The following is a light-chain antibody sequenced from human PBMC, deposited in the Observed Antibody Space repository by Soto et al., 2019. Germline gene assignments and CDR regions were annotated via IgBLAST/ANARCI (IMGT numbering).Light chain of an antibody. CDR2: GAS. J-gene: IGKJ1*01. CDR1: QTISSY. V-gene: IGKV3-20*01. Sequence: MGLTQCPGTLSLSPVGRSTLSCRASQTISSYLACYQLKRGQSPRPLIYGASVRATGTPDRFSGSGSGTDFSLPISRLEPEDFAVYYCQQYGNSPWTFGQGTKVDIK. CDR3: QQYGNSPWT.